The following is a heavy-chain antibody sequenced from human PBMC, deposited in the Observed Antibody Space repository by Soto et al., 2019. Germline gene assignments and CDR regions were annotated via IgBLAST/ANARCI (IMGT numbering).Heavy chain of an antibody. CDR3: ARQFYSGYDPEGLFDY. D-gene: IGHD5-12*01. CDR2: IYYSGST. V-gene: IGHV4-39*01. Sequence: QLQLQESGPGLVKPSETLSLTCTVSGGSISSSSYYWGWIRQPPGKGLEWIGSIYYSGSTYYNPSLKSRVTISVDTSKNQFSLKLSSMTAADTAVYYCARQFYSGYDPEGLFDYWGQGTLVTVSS. CDR1: GGSISSSSYY. J-gene: IGHJ4*02.